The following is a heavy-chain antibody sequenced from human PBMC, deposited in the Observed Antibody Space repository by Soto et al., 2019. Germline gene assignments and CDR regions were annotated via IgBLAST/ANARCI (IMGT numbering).Heavy chain of an antibody. CDR3: ARDLKEYCSDGKCNWFDP. CDR1: GGSISSYY. D-gene: IGHD2-15*01. V-gene: IGHV4-59*01. Sequence: SETLSLTCTVSGGSISSYYWSWIRQPPGKGLGWIGYISYSGSTDYNPSLKSRVTISFDASKNRISLQVRSATAADAAVYYCARDLKEYCSDGKCNWFDPWGQGTLVTVSS. CDR2: ISYSGST. J-gene: IGHJ5*02.